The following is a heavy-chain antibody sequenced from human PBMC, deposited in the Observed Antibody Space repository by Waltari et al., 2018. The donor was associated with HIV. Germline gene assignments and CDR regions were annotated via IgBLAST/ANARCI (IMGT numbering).Heavy chain of an antibody. Sequence: QVQVVESGGGVVQPGTSPRLSCEASGFSFSASGMHWVRQAPGKGLEWVAVIWFDGGKKVFADSVKGRFTISRDNSKNTVELHMNSVTAEDTAVYYCARASPEGGYLDYWGQGTLVTVSS. CDR3: ARASPEGGYLDY. CDR1: GFSFSASG. D-gene: IGHD2-15*01. J-gene: IGHJ4*02. CDR2: IWFDGGKK. V-gene: IGHV3-33*01.